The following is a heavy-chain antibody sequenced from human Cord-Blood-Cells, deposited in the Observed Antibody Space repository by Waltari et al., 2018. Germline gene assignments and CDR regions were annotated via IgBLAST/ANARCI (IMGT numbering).Heavy chain of an antibody. D-gene: IGHD6-13*01. V-gene: IGHV3-30-3*01. Sequence: QVQLVESGGGVVQPGRSLRLSCAASGFTFSSYAMHWVRQAPGKGLEWVAVISYDGSNKYYADSVKGRFTISRDNSKNTLYLQMNSLRAEDTAVYYCARTSSWYYFDYWGRGTLVTVSS. J-gene: IGHJ4*02. CDR2: ISYDGSNK. CDR3: ARTSSWYYFDY. CDR1: GFTFSSYA.